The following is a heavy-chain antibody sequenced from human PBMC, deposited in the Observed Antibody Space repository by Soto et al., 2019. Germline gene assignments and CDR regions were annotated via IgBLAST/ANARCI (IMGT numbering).Heavy chain of an antibody. V-gene: IGHV3-33*01. Sequence: PGGSLRLSCAASGFTFSSYGMHWVRQAPGKGLEWVAVIWYDGSNKYYADSVKGRFTISRDNSKNTLYLQMNSLRAEDTAVYYCARDVHDYSNYYWFDPWGQGTLVTVSS. CDR1: GFTFSSYG. J-gene: IGHJ5*02. CDR3: ARDVHDYSNYYWFDP. D-gene: IGHD4-4*01. CDR2: IWYDGSNK.